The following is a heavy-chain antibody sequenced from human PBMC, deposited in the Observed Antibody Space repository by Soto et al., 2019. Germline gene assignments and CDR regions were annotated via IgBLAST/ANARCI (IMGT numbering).Heavy chain of an antibody. CDR3: ARGPEGFHPLSNNWFDP. V-gene: IGHV3-21*01. D-gene: IGHD3-10*01. J-gene: IGHJ5*02. Sequence: GGSLRLSCGVSGFTVTSNGVSWVRQAPGKGLEWVSAISPNGQGIWYADSVKGRFTISRDNAKNSLDLQMSSLRAEDTAVYYCARGPEGFHPLSNNWFDPWGQGTPVTVSS. CDR1: GFTVTSNG. CDR2: ISPNGQGI.